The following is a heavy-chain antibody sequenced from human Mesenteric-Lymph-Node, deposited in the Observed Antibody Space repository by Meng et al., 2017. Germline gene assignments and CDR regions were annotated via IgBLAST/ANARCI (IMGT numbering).Heavy chain of an antibody. CDR3: ARDGSLVVVTATSSIDY. CDR2: INHSGST. Sequence: SQTLSLTCAVYGGSFSGYYWSWIRQPPGKGLEWIGEINHSGSTNYNPSLKSRVTISVDTSKNQFSLKLSSVTAADTAVYYCARDGSLVVVTATSSIDYWGKG. CDR1: GGSFSGYY. D-gene: IGHD2-21*02. J-gene: IGHJ4*02. V-gene: IGHV4-34*01.